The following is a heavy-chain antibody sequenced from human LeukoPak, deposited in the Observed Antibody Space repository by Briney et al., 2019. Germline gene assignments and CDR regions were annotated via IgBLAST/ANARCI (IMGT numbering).Heavy chain of an antibody. V-gene: IGHV3-7*01. D-gene: IGHD2-8*01. CDR3: ARVSCTNGVCYGFDF. J-gene: IGHJ4*02. CDR1: GFTFSRYW. Sequence: PGGSLRLSCAASGFTFSRYWISWVRQAPGKGLEWVANIKQDGSEKYYVDSVKGRFTISRDNAKNSLFLKMNSLRGEDTAVYYCARVSCTNGVCYGFDFWGQGTLVTVSS. CDR2: IKQDGSEK.